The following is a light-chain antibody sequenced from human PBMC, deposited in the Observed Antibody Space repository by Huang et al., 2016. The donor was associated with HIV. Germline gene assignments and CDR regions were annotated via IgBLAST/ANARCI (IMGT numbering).Light chain of an antibody. CDR3: QQYGRSPAT. CDR1: QSVSSNF. J-gene: IGKJ1*01. V-gene: IGKV3-20*01. Sequence: EIVLTQSPGTLSLSPGERATLSCRASQSVSSNFLAWYQQKRGQAPRLLIYGASTRATGIPNRFSGSGSGTDFTLTISRLEPEDFAVYYCQQYGRSPATFGQGTKVEVK. CDR2: GAS.